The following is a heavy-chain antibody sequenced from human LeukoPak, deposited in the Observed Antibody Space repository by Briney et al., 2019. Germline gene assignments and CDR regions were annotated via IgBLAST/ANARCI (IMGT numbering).Heavy chain of an antibody. CDR2: INYSGST. Sequence: SETLSLTCTVSGGSVSSTTYYWSWIRQPPGKGLEWIASINYSGSTYYNPSLKSRVTISVDTSESQFSLKLSSVTAADTAVYYCARYVVYGSGKYYFDYWGQGTLVTVSS. V-gene: IGHV4-39*01. CDR1: GGSVSSTTYY. J-gene: IGHJ4*02. CDR3: ARYVVYGSGKYYFDY. D-gene: IGHD3-10*01.